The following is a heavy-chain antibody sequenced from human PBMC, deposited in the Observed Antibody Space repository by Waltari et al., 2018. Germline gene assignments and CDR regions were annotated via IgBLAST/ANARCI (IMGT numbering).Heavy chain of an antibody. J-gene: IGHJ6*03. Sequence: QVQLVGSGGGVVQPGRSLSLSCAASGFPFSSYGMHWVRQAPGTGLGWVAVISYDGSNKYYADSVKGRFTISRDNSKNTLYLQMNSLRAEDTAVYYCAKDATTQDYYYMDVWGKGTTVTVSS. D-gene: IGHD4-17*01. CDR3: AKDATTQDYYYMDV. CDR1: GFPFSSYG. V-gene: IGHV3-30*18. CDR2: ISYDGSNK.